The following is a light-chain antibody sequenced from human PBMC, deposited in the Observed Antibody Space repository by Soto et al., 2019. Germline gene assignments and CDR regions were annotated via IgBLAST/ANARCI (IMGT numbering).Light chain of an antibody. J-gene: IGLJ3*02. CDR2: EVS. Sequence: QSVLTQPASVSGSPGQSITISCTGTSSDVGGYNYVSWYQQYPGKAPKLMIYEVSNRPSGVSDRFSGSKSGYTASLTISGLQGEDEADYYCSSYTSSNNLGVFGGGTKLTVL. V-gene: IGLV2-14*01. CDR1: SSDVGGYNY. CDR3: SSYTSSNNLGV.